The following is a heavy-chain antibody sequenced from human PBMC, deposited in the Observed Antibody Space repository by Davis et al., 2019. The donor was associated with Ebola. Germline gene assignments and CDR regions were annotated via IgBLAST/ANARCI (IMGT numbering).Heavy chain of an antibody. CDR2: INPISGGT. Sequence: ASVKVSCKASGYTFTGYYMHWVRQAPGQGLEWMGWINPISGGTNYAQKFQGRVTMTRDTSISTAYMELSRLRSDDTAVYYCARVKPSDLMIVVVINERGAFDIWGQGTMVTVSS. CDR3: ARVKPSDLMIVVVINERGAFDI. V-gene: IGHV1-2*02. D-gene: IGHD3-22*01. J-gene: IGHJ3*02. CDR1: GYTFTGYY.